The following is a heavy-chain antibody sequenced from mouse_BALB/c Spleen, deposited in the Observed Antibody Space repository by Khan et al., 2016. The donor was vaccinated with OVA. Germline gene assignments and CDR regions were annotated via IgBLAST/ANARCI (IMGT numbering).Heavy chain of an antibody. Sequence: EVELVESGGGLVQPGGSLKLSCATSGFTFSDYYMYWVRQTPEKRLEWVAYISNRGSTTYYPDTLRGRFTISRDNAKNTLYLQMSRLKSEDTAVYYCTREGDDGGIAYWGQGTLVTVSA. V-gene: IGHV5-12*02. CDR2: ISNRGSTT. D-gene: IGHD2-3*01. CDR3: TREGDDGGIAY. CDR1: GFTFSDYY. J-gene: IGHJ3*01.